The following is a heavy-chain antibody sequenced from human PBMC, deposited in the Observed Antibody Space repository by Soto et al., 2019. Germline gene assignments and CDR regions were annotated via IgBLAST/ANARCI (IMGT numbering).Heavy chain of an antibody. J-gene: IGHJ5*02. D-gene: IGHD4-17*01. CDR3: ARDRPYGDPNWFDP. CDR2: MSYDGART. V-gene: IGHV3-30-3*01. Sequence: QVQLVESGGGVVQPGGSLSLSCATSGFTFTSFTMHWVRQAPGKGLEWIAVMSYDGARTDYADAVKGRFTISRDTSKNTVYLQMNNLRPYDTAMYYCARDRPYGDPNWFDPWGQGTLVTVSS. CDR1: GFTFTSFT.